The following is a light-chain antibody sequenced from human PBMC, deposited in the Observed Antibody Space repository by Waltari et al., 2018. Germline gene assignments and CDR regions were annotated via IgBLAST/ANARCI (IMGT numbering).Light chain of an antibody. Sequence: SYELTQPPSVSVSPGQTARITCSGDALPKQDAYWYQQRPGQAPVLVIYRDTGRPSGIPERFSGSSSGTIVTLTISGVQAEDEADYYCQSADSSGNYVVFGGGTKLTVL. V-gene: IGLV3-25*03. CDR1: ALPKQD. J-gene: IGLJ2*01. CDR2: RDT. CDR3: QSADSSGNYVV.